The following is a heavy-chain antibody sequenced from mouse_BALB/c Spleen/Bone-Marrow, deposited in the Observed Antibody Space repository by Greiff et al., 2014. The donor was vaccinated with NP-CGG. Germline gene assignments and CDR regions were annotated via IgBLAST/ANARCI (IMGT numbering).Heavy chain of an antibody. D-gene: IGHD1-1*01. CDR3: ARDGSSPYAMDY. CDR1: GFTFSDYY. V-gene: IGHV5-4*02. CDR2: ISDGGSYT. J-gene: IGHJ4*01. Sequence: EVQLVESGGGLVKPGGSLKLSCAASGFTFSDYYMYWVNQTPENRLEWVATISDGGSYTYYQDSVKGRFTFSRDNAKNNLILQRSSRNSEYTAMYYCARDGSSPYAMDYWGQGTSVTVSS.